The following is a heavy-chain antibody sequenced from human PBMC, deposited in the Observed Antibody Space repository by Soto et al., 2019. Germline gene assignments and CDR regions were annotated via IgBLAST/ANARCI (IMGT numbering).Heavy chain of an antibody. V-gene: IGHV3-23*01. CDR3: EKELYYNSGRPFDY. Sequence: VSLRLSCAASGFAFSSCAMTWVRQAPGKGLEWVSSISNSGGATFYADSVKGRFTVSRENSKNTLYLQMNSLRAEDTALYYCEKELYYNSGRPFDYWGQGTPGAVS. J-gene: IGHJ4*02. D-gene: IGHD3-10*01. CDR2: ISNSGGAT. CDR1: GFAFSSCA.